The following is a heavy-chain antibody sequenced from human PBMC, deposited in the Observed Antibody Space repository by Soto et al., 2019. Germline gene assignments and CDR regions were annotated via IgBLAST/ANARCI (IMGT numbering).Heavy chain of an antibody. CDR2: ISYDGSNK. D-gene: IGHD3-22*01. V-gene: IGHV3-30*18. CDR1: GFTFSSYG. CDR3: AKGAHYYDTPEYFQP. Sequence: QVQLVESGGGVVQPGRSLRLSCAASGFTFSSYGMHWVRQAPGKGLEWVAVISYDGSNKDYADSVKGRFTISRDNSKNSLYLRMNSLRAEDTAGYYCAKGAHYYDTPEYFQPWGQGTLVAVSS. J-gene: IGHJ1*01.